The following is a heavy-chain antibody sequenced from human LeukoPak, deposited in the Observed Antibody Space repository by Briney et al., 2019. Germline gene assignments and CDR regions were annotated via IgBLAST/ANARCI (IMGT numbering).Heavy chain of an antibody. Sequence: ASVKVSCKASGYTFTSYDINWVRQATGQGLEWMGWMNPNSGNAGYAQKFQGRVTMTRNTSISTAYMELSSLRSEDTAVYYCARASDGDGDYDYWGQGTLVTVSS. CDR1: GYTFTSYD. D-gene: IGHD4-17*01. CDR2: MNPNSGNA. CDR3: ARASDGDGDYDY. V-gene: IGHV1-8*01. J-gene: IGHJ4*02.